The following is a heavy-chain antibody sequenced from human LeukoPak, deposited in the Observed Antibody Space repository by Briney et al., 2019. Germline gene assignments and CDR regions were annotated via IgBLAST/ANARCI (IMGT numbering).Heavy chain of an antibody. D-gene: IGHD6-13*01. Sequence: SETLSLTCAVYGGSFSGYYWTWIRQPPGKGLEWIGEINHSGSTNYNPSLKSRVTISTDPSKKQFSLNLSSVTAADTAVYYCARVSTSSWYSFDYRGQGTLITVSS. CDR1: GGSFSGYY. CDR2: INHSGST. V-gene: IGHV4-34*01. CDR3: ARVSTSSWYSFDY. J-gene: IGHJ4*02.